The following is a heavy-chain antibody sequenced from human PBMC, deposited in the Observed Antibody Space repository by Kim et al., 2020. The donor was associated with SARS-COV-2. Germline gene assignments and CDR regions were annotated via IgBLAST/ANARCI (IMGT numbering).Heavy chain of an antibody. D-gene: IGHD3-10*01. J-gene: IGHJ6*02. CDR2: ISDGGTRT. V-gene: IGHV3-23*01. Sequence: GGSLRLSCTASGFTFSSYAMSWVRQAPGKGLEWVSAISDGGTRTYYADSVKGWFTISRDNSKNTLYLQMTGLRAEDTAVYYCARNDYFNSGSSYYYGMDVWGQGTTVTVSS. CDR1: GFTFSSYA. CDR3: ARNDYFNSGSSYYYGMDV.